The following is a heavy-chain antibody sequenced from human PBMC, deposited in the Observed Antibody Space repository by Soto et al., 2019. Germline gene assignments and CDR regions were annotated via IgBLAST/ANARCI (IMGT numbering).Heavy chain of an antibody. J-gene: IGHJ6*02. CDR3: ARGGYDILTGYLVPPPNYGMDV. D-gene: IGHD3-9*01. CDR1: GFTFSSYW. V-gene: IGHV3-74*01. Sequence: EVQLVESGGGLVQPGGSLRLSCAASGFTFSSYWMHWVRQAPGKGLVWVSRINSDGSSTSYADSVKGRFTISRDNAKNTLYLQMNSLRAEDTAVYYCARGGYDILTGYLVPPPNYGMDVWGQGTTVTVSS. CDR2: INSDGSST.